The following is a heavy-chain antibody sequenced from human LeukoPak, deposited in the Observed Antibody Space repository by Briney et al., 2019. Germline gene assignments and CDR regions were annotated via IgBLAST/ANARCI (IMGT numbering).Heavy chain of an antibody. Sequence: ASVKVSCKASGYTFSDSYMHWVQQAPGKGLEWMGRVDPEDGKTVYAEKLKGRVTITADTSTDTAYMELSSLRSEDTAVYYCAAVSVWGSYRRGPDSWGLGTLVTVSS. CDR1: GYTFSDSY. J-gene: IGHJ4*02. V-gene: IGHV1-69-2*01. CDR3: AAVSVWGSYRRGPDS. D-gene: IGHD3-16*02. CDR2: VDPEDGKT.